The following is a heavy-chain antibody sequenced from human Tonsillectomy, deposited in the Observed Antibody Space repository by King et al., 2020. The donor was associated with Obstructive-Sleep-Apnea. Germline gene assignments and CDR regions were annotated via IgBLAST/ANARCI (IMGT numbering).Heavy chain of an antibody. CDR1: GFTFSSYA. CDR2: ISGSGGST. V-gene: IGHV3-23*04. CDR3: AKRTKTYYYDSSGYYTDPPNAFDI. D-gene: IGHD3-22*01. Sequence: VQLVESGGGLVQPGGSLRLSCAASGFTFSSYAMSWVRQAPGKGLEWVSAISGSGGSTYYADSVKGRFTISRDNSKNTLYLQMNSLRAEDTAVYYCAKRTKTYYYDSSGYYTDPPNAFDIWGQGTMVTVSS. J-gene: IGHJ3*02.